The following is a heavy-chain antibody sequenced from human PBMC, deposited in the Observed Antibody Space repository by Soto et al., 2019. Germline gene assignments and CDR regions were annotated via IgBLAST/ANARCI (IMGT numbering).Heavy chain of an antibody. V-gene: IGHV1-18*01. D-gene: IGHD5-12*01. CDR1: GYTFTSYG. CDR2: ISAYNGNT. J-gene: IGHJ4*02. Sequence: QVQLVQSGAEVKKPGASVKVSCKASGYTFTSYGISWVRQAPGQGLEWMGWISAYNGNTNYAQKLRGRATMTTDTPTSTAYLELRSLRSDATAVFYCARDNGYESDYWGQGTLVTVSS. CDR3: ARDNGYESDY.